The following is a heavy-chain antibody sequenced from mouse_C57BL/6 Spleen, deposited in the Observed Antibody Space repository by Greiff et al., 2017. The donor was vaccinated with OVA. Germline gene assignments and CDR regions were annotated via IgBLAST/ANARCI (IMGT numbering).Heavy chain of an antibody. Sequence: EVKVVESGGGLVKPGGSLKLSCAASGFTFSSYTMSWVRQTPEKRLEWVATISGGGGNTYYPDSVKGRFTISRDNAKNTLYLQMSSLRSEDTALYYCARHGEIYYGNYGYFDVWGTGTTVTVSS. J-gene: IGHJ1*03. CDR3: ARHGEIYYGNYGYFDV. V-gene: IGHV5-9*01. CDR1: GFTFSSYT. D-gene: IGHD2-1*01. CDR2: ISGGGGNT.